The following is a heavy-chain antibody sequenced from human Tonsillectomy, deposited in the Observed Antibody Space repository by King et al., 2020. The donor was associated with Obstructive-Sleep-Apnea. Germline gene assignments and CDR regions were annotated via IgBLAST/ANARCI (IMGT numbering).Heavy chain of an antibody. CDR1: GWSFTGYY. V-gene: IGHV4-34*01. CDR2: INHSGST. D-gene: IGHD4-23*01. J-gene: IGHJ5*02. Sequence: VQLQQWGAGLLKPSENLSLTCVVYGWSFTGYYWSWIRQPPGKGLEWVGEINHSGSTHYNPSLKSRVTISRDTSQNQLSLRLISVTAADTAVYYCARGPDYGGYNWFDPWGQGTLVTVSS. CDR3: ARGPDYGGYNWFDP.